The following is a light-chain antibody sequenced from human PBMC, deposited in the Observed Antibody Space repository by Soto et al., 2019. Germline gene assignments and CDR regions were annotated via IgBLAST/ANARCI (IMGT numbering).Light chain of an antibody. CDR1: RTLFYSAKNNDY. Sequence: IVMTQSPDSLSVSLGGRATISCKSSRTLFYSAKNNDYLAWYQHKAGQPPKLLLYWASTRESGVPDRFNGSGSATDFTLTINNLQPEDAAVYYCQQRSNWPRGTFGQGTKLEIK. V-gene: IGKV4-1*01. CDR3: QQRSNWPRGT. CDR2: WAS. J-gene: IGKJ2*02.